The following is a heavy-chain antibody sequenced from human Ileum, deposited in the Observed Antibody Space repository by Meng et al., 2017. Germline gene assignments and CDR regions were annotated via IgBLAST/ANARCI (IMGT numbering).Heavy chain of an antibody. CDR1: GGSVSSASYY. J-gene: IGHJ4*02. V-gene: IGHV4-61*01. CDR2: IHYSGSR. D-gene: IGHD3-10*01. Sequence: VQRKEPGPGLVRPSETLSLTCKVSGGSVSSASYYWSWIRQPPGKGLEWIGLIHYSGSRNYNPSLKSRVTMSVDTSKNQVSLRLTSVTAADTAVYYCARFYGSGTFEVHDYWGQGTLVTV. CDR3: ARFYGSGTFEVHDY.